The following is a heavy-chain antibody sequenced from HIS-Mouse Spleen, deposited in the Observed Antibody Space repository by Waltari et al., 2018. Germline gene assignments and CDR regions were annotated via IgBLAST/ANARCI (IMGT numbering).Heavy chain of an antibody. D-gene: IGHD3-10*01. Sequence: SSYAMHWVRQAPGKGLEWVAVISYDGSNKYYADSVKSRFTISRDNSKNTLYLQMNSLRAEDTAVYYCARDFDSGSRGVDYWGQGTLVTVSS. V-gene: IGHV3-30*04. CDR1: SSYA. J-gene: IGHJ4*02. CDR3: ARDFDSGSRGVDY. CDR2: ISYDGSNK.